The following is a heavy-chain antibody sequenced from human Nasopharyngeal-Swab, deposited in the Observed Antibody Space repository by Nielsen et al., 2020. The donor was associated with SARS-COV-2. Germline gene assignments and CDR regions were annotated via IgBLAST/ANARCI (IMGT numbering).Heavy chain of an antibody. Sequence: GGSLRLSCKGSGYSFSSYWISWVLQMPGKGLEWMGIIDPSDSYSNYSPSFQGHVTISVDKSLSTAFLQWSSLKASDTAVYYCARRSFYYGSGTVRGMDVWGQGTTVTVSS. CDR3: ARRSFYYGSGTVRGMDV. J-gene: IGHJ6*02. V-gene: IGHV5-10-1*01. CDR1: GYSFSSYW. CDR2: IDPSDSYS. D-gene: IGHD3-10*01.